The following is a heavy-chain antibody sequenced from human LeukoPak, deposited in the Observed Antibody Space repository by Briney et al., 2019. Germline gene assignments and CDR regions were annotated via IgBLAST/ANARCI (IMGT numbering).Heavy chain of an antibody. CDR3: AREQGYSYASRDAFDI. V-gene: IGHV1-69*05. J-gene: IGHJ3*02. CDR2: IIPIFGTA. D-gene: IGHD5-18*01. Sequence: SVKVSCKASGGTFSSYAISWVRQAPGQGLGWMGGIIPIFGTANYAQKFQGRVTITTDESTSTAYMELSSLRSEDTAVYYCAREQGYSYASRDAFDIWGQGTMVTVSS. CDR1: GGTFSSYA.